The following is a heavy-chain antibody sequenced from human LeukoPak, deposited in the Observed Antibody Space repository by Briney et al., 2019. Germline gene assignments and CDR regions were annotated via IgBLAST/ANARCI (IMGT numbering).Heavy chain of an antibody. D-gene: IGHD6-13*01. CDR2: TDGSST. CDR1: GFTFSSYW. V-gene: IGHV3-74*01. J-gene: IGHJ4*02. CDR3: ARGQQLVD. Sequence: GGSLRLSCAASGFTFSSYWMHWVRQAPGKGLVWVSRTDGSSTSYADSVKGRFTISRDNAKNTLYLQMNSLRAEGTAVYYCARGQQLVDWGQGTLVTVSS.